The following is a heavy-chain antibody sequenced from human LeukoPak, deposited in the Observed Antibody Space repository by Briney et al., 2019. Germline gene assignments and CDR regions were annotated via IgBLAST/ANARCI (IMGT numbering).Heavy chain of an antibody. D-gene: IGHD6-13*01. CDR2: IYSGGTT. V-gene: IGHV3-53*01. Sequence: GGSLRLSCAASGFTVSSNYMSWVRQAPGRRLEWVSIIYSGGTTYYADSVKGRFTISRDKSKNTLYLQMNSLRAEDTAVYYCASQGGSSLYVIHYWGQGTLVTVSS. CDR1: GFTVSSNY. CDR3: ASQGGSSLYVIHY. J-gene: IGHJ4*02.